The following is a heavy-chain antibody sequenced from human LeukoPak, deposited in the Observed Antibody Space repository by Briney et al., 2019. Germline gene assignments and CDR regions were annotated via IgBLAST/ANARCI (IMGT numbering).Heavy chain of an antibody. CDR3: ARNDAPGPSFF. CDR2: INTNTGNP. J-gene: IGHJ4*02. V-gene: IGHV7-4-1*02. D-gene: IGHD1-1*01. Sequence: ASVKVSCKAFGYTFTTYAMNWVRQAPGQGLEWMGWINTNTGNPTYAQGFTGRFVFSLDTSVSTAYLQIRSLKAEDTAVYFCARNDAPGPSFFWGQGTLVTVSS. CDR1: GYTFTTYA.